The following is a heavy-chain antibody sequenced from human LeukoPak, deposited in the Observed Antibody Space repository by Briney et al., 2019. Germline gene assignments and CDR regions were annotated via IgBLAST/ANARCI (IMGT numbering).Heavy chain of an antibody. CDR1: GGTFSSYA. D-gene: IGHD1-1*01. CDR3: ARGPTWDYGMDV. Sequence: SVNVSCKASGGTFSSYAISWVRQAPGQGLEWMGGIIPIFGTANYAQKFQGRVTITADESTSTAYMELSSLRSEDTAVYYCARGPTWDYGMDVWGQGTTVTVSS. V-gene: IGHV1-69*13. J-gene: IGHJ6*02. CDR2: IIPIFGTA.